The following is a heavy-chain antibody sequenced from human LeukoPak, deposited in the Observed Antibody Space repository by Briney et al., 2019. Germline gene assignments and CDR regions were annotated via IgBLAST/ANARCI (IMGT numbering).Heavy chain of an antibody. Sequence: GGSLRLSCAASGFTFSAYAMSWVRQAPGKGLEWVSAASGSGGTTYYADSVMGRFTISRDNSKDTVYLQMNSLRPEDTAIYYCASDRVFYGLDVWGQGTTVTVSS. V-gene: IGHV3-23*01. CDR1: GFTFSAYA. CDR2: ASGSGGTT. CDR3: ASDRVFYGLDV. J-gene: IGHJ6*02.